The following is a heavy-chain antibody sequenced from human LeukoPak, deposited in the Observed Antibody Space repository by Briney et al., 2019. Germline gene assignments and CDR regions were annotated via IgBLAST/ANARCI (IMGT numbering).Heavy chain of an antibody. CDR2: IWDDGTIK. CDR1: GFTFSSYG. CDR3: ARDRERLADY. Sequence: QPGRSLRLSCAASGFTFSSYGIHWVRQAPGKGLEWVAAIWDDGTIKKYADSVKGRFTISRDNSKNTLYLKMNSLRAEDTAVYYCARDRERLADYWGQGTLVTVSS. J-gene: IGHJ4*02. D-gene: IGHD6-19*01. V-gene: IGHV3-33*01.